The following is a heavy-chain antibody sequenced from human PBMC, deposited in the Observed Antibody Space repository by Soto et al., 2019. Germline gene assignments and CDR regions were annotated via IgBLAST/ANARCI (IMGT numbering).Heavy chain of an antibody. J-gene: IGHJ4*02. CDR3: AGIYSGSAGGTLRY. V-gene: IGHV4-31*03. CDR1: GGSISSGGYY. Sequence: QVQLQESGPGLVKPSQTLSLTCTVSGGSISSGGYYWSWIRQHPGKGLEWIGYIYYSGSTYYNPLLKVRVTLSFDTAKHPCSMKLSSVTAADPSLYYCAGIYSGSAGGTLRYWGQGTLVTVSS. CDR2: IYYSGST. D-gene: IGHD1-26*01.